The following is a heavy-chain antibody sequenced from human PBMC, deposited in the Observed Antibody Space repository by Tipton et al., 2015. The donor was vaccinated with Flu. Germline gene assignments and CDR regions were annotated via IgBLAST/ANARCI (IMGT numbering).Heavy chain of an antibody. Sequence: TLSLTCTVSGGFITSGSYYWSWIRQSAGKGLEWIGRIYTTGSTNYNPSLRSRVTISGDTSKNQFSLRLNSVAAEDTAVYYCARSPSYSGSGIYPYYFDDWGQGTLVTVSS. CDR3: ARSPSYSGSGIYPYYFDD. CDR1: GGFITSGSYY. CDR2: IYTTGST. V-gene: IGHV4-61*02. J-gene: IGHJ4*02. D-gene: IGHD3-10*01.